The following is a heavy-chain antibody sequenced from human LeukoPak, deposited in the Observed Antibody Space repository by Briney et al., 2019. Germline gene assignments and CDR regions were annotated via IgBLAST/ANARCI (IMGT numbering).Heavy chain of an antibody. J-gene: IGHJ3*02. V-gene: IGHV3-23*01. CDR2: ITGSGDTT. CDR3: ARARGTTGTTRIAFDI. CDR1: GFTFSSYA. Sequence: GGSLRLSCAASGFTFSSYAMSWVRQAPGKGLEWVSGITGSGDTTYYADSVKGRFTISRDNSKNTVYLQMDSLRPEDTAVCYCARARGTTGTTRIAFDIWGKGTMVTVSS. D-gene: IGHD1-1*01.